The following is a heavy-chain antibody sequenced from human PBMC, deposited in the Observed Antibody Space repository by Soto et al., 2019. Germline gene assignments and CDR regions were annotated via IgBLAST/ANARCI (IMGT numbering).Heavy chain of an antibody. D-gene: IGHD3-3*01. Sequence: ASVKVSCKASGYTFTSYDINWVRQATGQGLEWMGWMNPNSGNTGYAQKFQGRVTMTRNTSISTAYMELSSLRSEDTAVYYCARGQVGTVFRFLEWFGDYYYYGMDVWGQGTTVTVSS. J-gene: IGHJ6*02. CDR1: GYTFTSYD. CDR3: ARGQVGTVFRFLEWFGDYYYYGMDV. CDR2: MNPNSGNT. V-gene: IGHV1-8*01.